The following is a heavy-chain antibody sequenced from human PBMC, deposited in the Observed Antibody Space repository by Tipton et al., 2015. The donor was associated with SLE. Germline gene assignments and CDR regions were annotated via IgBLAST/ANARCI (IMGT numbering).Heavy chain of an antibody. D-gene: IGHD4-17*01. V-gene: IGHV4-31*03. J-gene: IGHJ2*01. CDR3: ARVPAKSYGFHY. CDR1: GGSISSGGYY. Sequence: TLSLTCTVSGGSISSGGYYWSWIRQHPGKGLEWLGYIYYSGSTYYNPSLKSRVTISVDTSKNQFSLRLSSVTAADTAVFYCARVPAKSYGFHYWGRGTLVTVSS. CDR2: IYYSGST.